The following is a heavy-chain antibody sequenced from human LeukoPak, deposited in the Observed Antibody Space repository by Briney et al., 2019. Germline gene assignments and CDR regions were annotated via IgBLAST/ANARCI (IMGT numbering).Heavy chain of an antibody. CDR3: GRQAGDSGRYALFQH. D-gene: IGHD3-10*01. CDR1: GGSISSSSYY. CDR2: IYYSGRT. J-gene: IGHJ4*02. Sequence: PSETLSLTCAVSGGSISSSSYYWGWIRQPPGKGLEWIGSIYYSGRTYYNPSLKSRVTISVDTSKNQFSLKLSSVTAADTPLYYCGRQAGDSGRYALFQHGGEEPLVSVS. V-gene: IGHV4-39*01.